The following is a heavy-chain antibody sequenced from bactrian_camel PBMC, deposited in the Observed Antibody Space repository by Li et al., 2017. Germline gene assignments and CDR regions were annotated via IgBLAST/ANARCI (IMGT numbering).Heavy chain of an antibody. Sequence: HVQLVESGGGSVQPGGSLRLSCAASGNLYNLNCLGWFRQAPGMEREQVAAFIYTFHRTTRYADSVKGRFTISRDDAKNTVYLQMNSLKTNDTAVYYCAGDVCVGGNHWGQGTQVTVS. V-gene: IGHV3S54*01. CDR3: AGDVCVGGNH. J-gene: IGHJ4*01. CDR1: GNLYNLNC. CDR2: IYTFHRTT. D-gene: IGHD3*01.